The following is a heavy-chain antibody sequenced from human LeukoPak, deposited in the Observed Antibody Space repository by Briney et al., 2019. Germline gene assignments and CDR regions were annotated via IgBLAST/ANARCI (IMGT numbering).Heavy chain of an antibody. CDR2: IYYSGST. CDR3: ARSYSSSSHYYYYYMDV. J-gene: IGHJ6*03. Sequence: PSETLSLTCTVSGGSISSSSYYWGWIRQPPGKGLEWIGSIYYSGSTYYNPSLKSRVTISVDTSKNQFSLKLSSVTAADTAVYYSARSYSSSSHYYYYYMDVWGKGTTVTVSS. D-gene: IGHD6-6*01. V-gene: IGHV4-39*01. CDR1: GGSISSSSYY.